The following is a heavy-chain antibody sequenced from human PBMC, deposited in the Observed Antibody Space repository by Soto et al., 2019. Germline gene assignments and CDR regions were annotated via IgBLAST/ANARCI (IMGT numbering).Heavy chain of an antibody. CDR3: AKDRGYDWGGFDY. Sequence: WGSLRLSCAASGFTFSGYAMSWVRQAPGKGLEWVSFISGTGVDTYYADSVKGRFSISRDNSKNTLFLQMNSLRAEDTAVYYCAKDRGYDWGGFDYWGQGTQVTVSS. V-gene: IGHV3-23*01. CDR2: ISGTGVDT. J-gene: IGHJ4*02. CDR1: GFTFSGYA. D-gene: IGHD5-12*01.